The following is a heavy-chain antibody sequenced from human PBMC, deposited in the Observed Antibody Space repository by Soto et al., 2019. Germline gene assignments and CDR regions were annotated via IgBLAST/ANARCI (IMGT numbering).Heavy chain of an antibody. CDR1: GFTFSSYS. Sequence: GGSLRLSCAASGFTFSSYSMNWVRQAPGKGLEWVSYISSSSSTIYYADSVKGRFTISRDNAKNSLYLQMNSLRDEDTAVYYCAREYYDFWSGHHYYYGMDVWGQGTTVTVSS. CDR2: ISSSSSTI. V-gene: IGHV3-48*02. D-gene: IGHD3-3*01. CDR3: AREYYDFWSGHHYYYGMDV. J-gene: IGHJ6*02.